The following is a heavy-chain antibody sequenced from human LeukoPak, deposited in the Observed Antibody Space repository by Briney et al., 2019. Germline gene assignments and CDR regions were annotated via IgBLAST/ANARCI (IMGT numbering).Heavy chain of an antibody. CDR1: GYRFNSYY. V-gene: IGHV1-2*02. D-gene: IGHD6-13*01. CDR3: ARPAAGANWFDP. J-gene: IGHJ5*02. CDR2: INPNSGGT. Sequence: GASVKLSCKASGYRFNSYYMHWVRQAPGQGLEWMGWINPNSGGTNYAQKFQGRVTMTRDTSISTAYMEPSRLRSDDTAVYYCARPAAGANWFDPWGQGTLVTVSS.